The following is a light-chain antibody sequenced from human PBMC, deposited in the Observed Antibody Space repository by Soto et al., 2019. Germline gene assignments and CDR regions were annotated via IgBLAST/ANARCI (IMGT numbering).Light chain of an antibody. CDR2: SAS. Sequence: EMVMPQFPATLYVSPGERITLSCRAGQSVSRFLAWFQHKPGQAPRLLIYSASTRAIDLPDRFSGSGSGTEFTLTISSLQSEDFAVYYCQQYNDWPCTFGQGTKVEIK. CDR1: QSVSRF. J-gene: IGKJ1*01. CDR3: QQYNDWPCT. V-gene: IGKV3-15*01.